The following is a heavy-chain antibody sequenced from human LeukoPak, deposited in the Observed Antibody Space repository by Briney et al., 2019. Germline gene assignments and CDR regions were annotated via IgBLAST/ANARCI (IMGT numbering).Heavy chain of an antibody. D-gene: IGHD3-16*02. Sequence: GGSLRLSCAASGFTFSSYSMSWVRQAPGKGLEWVSSISSSGGNTYYPDSVKGRFTISRDNSKNTLYLQMNSLRAEDTAVYYCAKKWAFGGVIVNPSFDYWGQGTLVTVSS. J-gene: IGHJ4*02. V-gene: IGHV3-23*01. CDR1: GFTFSSYS. CDR3: AKKWAFGGVIVNPSFDY. CDR2: ISSSGGNT.